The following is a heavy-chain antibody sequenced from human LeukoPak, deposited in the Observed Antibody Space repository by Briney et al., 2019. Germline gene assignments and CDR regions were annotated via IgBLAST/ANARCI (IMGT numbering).Heavy chain of an antibody. CDR1: GFTVSSNY. D-gene: IGHD3-22*01. CDR2: IYSGGST. CDR3: ARDLVSYYDSSGHDAFDI. Sequence: PGGSLRLSCAASGFTVSSNYMSWVRQAPGKGLEWVSVIYSGGSTYYADSVKGRFTISRDNSKNTLYLQMNSLRAEDTAVYYRARDLVSYYDSSGHDAFDIWGQGTMVTVSS. J-gene: IGHJ3*02. V-gene: IGHV3-53*01.